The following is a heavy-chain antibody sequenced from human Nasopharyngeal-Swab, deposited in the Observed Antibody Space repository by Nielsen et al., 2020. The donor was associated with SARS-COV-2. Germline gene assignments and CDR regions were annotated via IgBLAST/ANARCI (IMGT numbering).Heavy chain of an antibody. V-gene: IGHV3-21*01. D-gene: IGHD2-15*01. CDR2: ISSSSSYI. J-gene: IGHJ4*02. CDR3: ARGGGRAATGDYYFDY. CDR1: GFTFSSYS. Sequence: GESLKISCAASGFTFSSYSMNWVRQAPGKGLEWVSSISSSSSYIYYADSVKGRFTISRDNAKNSLYLQMNSLRAEDTAVYYCARGGGRAATGDYYFDYWGQGTLVTVSS.